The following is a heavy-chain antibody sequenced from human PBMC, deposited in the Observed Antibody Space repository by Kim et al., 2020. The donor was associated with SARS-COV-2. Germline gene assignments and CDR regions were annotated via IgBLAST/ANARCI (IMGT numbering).Heavy chain of an antibody. CDR3: ARAHYTSSSL. V-gene: IGHV4-34*01. Sequence: SPTTHPTRKRRVTISVDTSKNQFAQKLSSVTAADTAVYYCARAHYTSSSLWGQGTLVTVSS. CDR2: SP. D-gene: IGHD6-13*01. J-gene: IGHJ4*02.